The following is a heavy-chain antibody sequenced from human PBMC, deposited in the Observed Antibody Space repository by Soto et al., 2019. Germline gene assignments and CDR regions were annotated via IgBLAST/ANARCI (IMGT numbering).Heavy chain of an antibody. CDR2: IYPGDSDT. CDR3: ARRPSSTSILFEYGMDV. V-gene: IGHV5-51*01. J-gene: IGHJ6*02. D-gene: IGHD2-2*01. Sequence: GESLKISCKGSGYSFTSYWIGWVRQMPGKGLEWMGIIYPGDSDTRYSPSFQGQVTISADKSISTAYLQWSSLKASDTAMYYCARRPSSTSILFEYGMDVWGQGTTVTVS. CDR1: GYSFTSYW.